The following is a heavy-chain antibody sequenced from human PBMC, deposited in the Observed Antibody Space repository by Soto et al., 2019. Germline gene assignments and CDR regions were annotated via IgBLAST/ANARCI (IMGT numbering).Heavy chain of an antibody. V-gene: IGHV1-69*01. CDR1: GVTFSKFI. Sequence: QVQLEQSGGEVKKPGSSVKVSCKASGVTFSKFIMTWVRQAPGLGLEWVGEIIPIFGTANYAQKFQGRVTITADEATGTSYLEVSHLRSWDTDVYYCGKVRYSSPMGYFYGRDVWCQATAVTVPS. CDR2: IIPIFGTA. J-gene: IGHJ6*02. D-gene: IGHD6-19*01. CDR3: GKVRYSSPMGYFYGRDV.